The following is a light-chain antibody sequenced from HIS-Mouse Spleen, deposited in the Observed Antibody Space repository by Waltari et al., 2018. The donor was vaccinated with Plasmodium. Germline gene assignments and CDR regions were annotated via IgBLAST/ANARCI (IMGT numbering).Light chain of an antibody. CDR3: YSTDSSGNHRV. J-gene: IGLJ3*02. CDR2: EDS. V-gene: IGLV3-10*01. CDR1: ALPKKY. Sequence: SYELTQPPSVSVSPGQTARITCSGDALPKKYAYWYQQKSGQGPVLVINEDSKRPSGFPGRFSGSRSGTMATLTIRGGQVEYEADYYCYSTDSSGNHRVFDGGTKLTVL.